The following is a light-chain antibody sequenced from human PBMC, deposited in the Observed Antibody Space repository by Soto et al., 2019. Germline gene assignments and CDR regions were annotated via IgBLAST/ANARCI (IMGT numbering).Light chain of an antibody. CDR3: HQYGSSHR. Sequence: EIVLTQSPGTLSLSPGEIATLSCRSSQSVTSSYLAWYQQKPGQAPRLLIYGASSRATGIPDRFSGSGYGTDLTLTISRLEPEDCAVYYCHQYGSSHRFGQGTKVDIK. J-gene: IGKJ1*01. CDR2: GAS. CDR1: QSVTSSY. V-gene: IGKV3-20*01.